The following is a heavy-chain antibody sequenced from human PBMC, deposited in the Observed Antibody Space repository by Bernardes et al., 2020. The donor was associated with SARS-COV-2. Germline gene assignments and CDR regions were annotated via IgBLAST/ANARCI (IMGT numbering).Heavy chain of an antibody. D-gene: IGHD2-8*02. Sequence: TLSLTCAVSGCSVSSINWWSWVRQPPGKGLEWIGETSQSGTTNYNPSLRGRVTILVDKSKNQISLKLSSVTAADTAVYYCARESWEYGTGGYSHWGQGTLVTVSS. CDR1: GCSVSSINW. CDR3: ARESWEYGTGGYSH. CDR2: TSQSGTT. V-gene: IGHV4-4*02. J-gene: IGHJ4*02.